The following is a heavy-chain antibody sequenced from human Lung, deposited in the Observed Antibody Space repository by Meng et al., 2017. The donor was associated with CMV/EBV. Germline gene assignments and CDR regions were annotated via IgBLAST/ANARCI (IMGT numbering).Heavy chain of an antibody. CDR3: ARESRGAAAGWRWFDP. Sequence: GTFSSYAISWVRQAPGQGLEWMGGIIPILGIANYAQKFQGRVTITADKSTSTAYMELSGLRSEDTAVYYCARESRGAAAGWRWFDPWGQGTLVTVSS. D-gene: IGHD6-13*01. V-gene: IGHV1-69*10. CDR2: IIPILGIA. CDR1: GTFSSYA. J-gene: IGHJ5*02.